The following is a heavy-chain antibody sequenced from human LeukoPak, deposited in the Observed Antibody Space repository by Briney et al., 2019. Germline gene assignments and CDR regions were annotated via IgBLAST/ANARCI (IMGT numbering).Heavy chain of an antibody. CDR3: ARITTYYGSDGYYDNPFDY. D-gene: IGHD3-22*01. J-gene: IGHJ4*02. CDR1: GNNFTNYW. Sequence: RGESLKISCKGSGNNFTNYWIGWVRQMPGKGLEWMGIIYPGDSDTRYSPSFQGQVTISADKSISTPYPQWSSLKAAENTRNYCARITTYYGSDGYYDNPFDYWGQGTLVTVSS. CDR2: IYPGDSDT. V-gene: IGHV5-51*01.